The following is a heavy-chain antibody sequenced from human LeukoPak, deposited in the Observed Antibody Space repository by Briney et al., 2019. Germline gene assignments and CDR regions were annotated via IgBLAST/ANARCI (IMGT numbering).Heavy chain of an antibody. CDR3: ADGGSGSYYGRFDFDY. Sequence: SVKVSCKASGGTFSSYAISWVRQAPGQGLEWMGGIIPIFGTANYAQKFQGRVTITADESTSTAYMELSSLRSEDTAVYYCADGGSGSYYGRFDFDYWGQGTLVTVSS. V-gene: IGHV1-69*13. CDR1: GGTFSSYA. CDR2: IIPIFGTA. J-gene: IGHJ4*02. D-gene: IGHD1-26*01.